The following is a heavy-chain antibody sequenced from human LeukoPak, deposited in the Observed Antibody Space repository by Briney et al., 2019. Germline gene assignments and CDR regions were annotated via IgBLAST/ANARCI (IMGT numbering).Heavy chain of an antibody. CDR2: IYYSGST. D-gene: IGHD3-22*01. Sequence: SETLSLTCTVSGGSISNYYWSWIRQPPGKGLEWIGYIYYSGSTNYNPSLKSRVTISVDTSKNQFSLKLSSVTAADTAVYYCSRDITMIMYCGQGTLVTVSS. V-gene: IGHV4-59*01. CDR3: SRDITMIMY. J-gene: IGHJ4*02. CDR1: GGSISNYY.